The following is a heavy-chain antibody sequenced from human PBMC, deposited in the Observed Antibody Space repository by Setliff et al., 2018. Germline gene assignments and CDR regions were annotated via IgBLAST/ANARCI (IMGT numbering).Heavy chain of an antibody. J-gene: IGHJ5*02. D-gene: IGHD5-12*01. CDR1: GFSFGAFT. CDR3: ARGGYPGTS. CDR2: VNPDGSDE. V-gene: IGHV3-7*03. Sequence: QTGGSLRLSCETSGFSFGAFTMNWVRQAPGKGLEWVANVNPDGSDEYYVDSVKGRFTISRDNARNSLYLQMNSLRVEDTAVYYCARGGYPGTSWGQGTLVTVSS.